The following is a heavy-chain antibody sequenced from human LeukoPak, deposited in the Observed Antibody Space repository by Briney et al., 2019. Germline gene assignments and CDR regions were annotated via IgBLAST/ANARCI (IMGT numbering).Heavy chain of an antibody. CDR1: GFTFSSYS. Sequence: GGSLRLSCAASGFTFSSYSMNWVRQAPGKGLEWVSSISSSSSYIYYADSVKGRFTISRDNAKNSLYLQMNSLRAEDTAVYYCARAKVAGGYSYSYAFDIRGQGTMVTVSS. D-gene: IGHD5-18*01. J-gene: IGHJ3*02. CDR3: ARAKVAGGYSYSYAFDI. CDR2: ISSSSSYI. V-gene: IGHV3-21*01.